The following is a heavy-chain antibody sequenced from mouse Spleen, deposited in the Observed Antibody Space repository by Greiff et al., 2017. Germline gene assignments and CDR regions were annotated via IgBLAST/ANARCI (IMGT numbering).Heavy chain of an antibody. CDR2: IYPRDGST. CDR3: ARLWDDAMDY. Sequence: VKLMESGPELVKPGASVKLSCKASGYTFTSYDINWVKQRPGQGLEWIGWIYPRDGSTKYNEKFKGKATLTVDTSSSTAYMELHSLTSEDSAVYFCARLWDDAMDYWGQGTSVTVSS. V-gene: IGHV1-85*01. J-gene: IGHJ4*01. CDR1: GYTFTSYD. D-gene: IGHD4-1*01.